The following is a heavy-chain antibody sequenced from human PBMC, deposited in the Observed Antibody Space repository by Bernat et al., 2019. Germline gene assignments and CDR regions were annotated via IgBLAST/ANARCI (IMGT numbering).Heavy chain of an antibody. D-gene: IGHD3-3*01. J-gene: IGHJ4*02. CDR1: GYTFTSYD. CDR2: MNPNSGNT. V-gene: IGHV1-8*01. CDR3: ARKYYDFWSGYYTSFDY. Sequence: QVQLVQSGAEVKKPGASVKVSCKASGYTFTSYDINWERQATGQGLEWMGWMNPNSGNTGYAQKFQGRVTMTRNTSISTAYMELSSLRSEDTAVYYCARKYYDFWSGYYTSFDYWGQGTLVTVSS.